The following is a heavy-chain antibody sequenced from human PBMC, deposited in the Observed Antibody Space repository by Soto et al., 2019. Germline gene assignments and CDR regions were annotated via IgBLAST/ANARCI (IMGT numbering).Heavy chain of an antibody. D-gene: IGHD3-9*01. V-gene: IGHV1-2*04. J-gene: IGHJ6*02. CDR2: INPNSGGT. CDR1: GYTLTGYY. CDR3: ARARGILTPYGMDV. Sequence: ASVKVSCKASGYTLTGYYMHWVRQAPGQGLEWMGWINPNSGGTNYAQKFQGWVTMTRDTSISTAYMELSRLRSDDTAVYYCARARGILTPYGMDVWGQGTTVTVSS.